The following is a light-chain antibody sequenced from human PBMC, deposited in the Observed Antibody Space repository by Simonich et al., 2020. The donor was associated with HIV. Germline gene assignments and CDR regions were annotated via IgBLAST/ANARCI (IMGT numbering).Light chain of an antibody. CDR1: QSISSW. CDR2: KAS. CDR3: QQYNSHSLT. J-gene: IGKJ4*01. V-gene: IGKV1-5*03. Sequence: DIQMTQSPSTLSASVGDRVTITCRASQSISSWLAWYQQKPGKAPKLLIYKASSLEIGVPSRFSGSGSGTEFTLTISSLQPDDFATYYCQQYNSHSLTFGGGTKVEIK.